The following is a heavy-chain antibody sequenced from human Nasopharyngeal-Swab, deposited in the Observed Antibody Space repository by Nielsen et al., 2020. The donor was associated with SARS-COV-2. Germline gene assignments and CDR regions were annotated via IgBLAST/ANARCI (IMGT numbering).Heavy chain of an antibody. Sequence: SETLSLTCTVSGVSISNANHYWGWIRQPPGKGLEWIGSVYYSGRSYNNPSLKSRVTLSADTSKNKFSLRLNSVTAADTAVYHCARVVDFDFWRGYHAVFDYWGQGILVTVSS. D-gene: IGHD3-3*01. CDR1: GVSISNANHY. J-gene: IGHJ4*02. V-gene: IGHV4-39*01. CDR2: VYYSGRS. CDR3: ARVVDFDFWRGYHAVFDY.